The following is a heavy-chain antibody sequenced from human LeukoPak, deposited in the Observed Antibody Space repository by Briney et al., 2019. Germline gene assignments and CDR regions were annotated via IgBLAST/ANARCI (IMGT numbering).Heavy chain of an antibody. V-gene: IGHV2-70*11. CDR1: GFSLSTSGMC. Sequence: SGPTLVKPTQTLTLTCTFSGFSLSTSGMCVSWIRQPPGKALEWLARIDWDDDKYYSTSLKTRLTISKDTSKNQVVLTMTNMDPVDTATYYCARSPGRYYYDSSGYYLFDYWGQGTLVTVSS. CDR2: IDWDDDK. J-gene: IGHJ4*02. D-gene: IGHD3-22*01. CDR3: ARSPGRYYYDSSGYYLFDY.